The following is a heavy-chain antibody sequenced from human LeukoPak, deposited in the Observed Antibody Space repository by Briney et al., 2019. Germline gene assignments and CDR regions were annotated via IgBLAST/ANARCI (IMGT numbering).Heavy chain of an antibody. Sequence: GGSLRLSCAASGFTFSSYAMSWVRQAPGKGLEWVSAISGSGGSTYYADSVKGRFTISRDNSKNTLYLQMNSLRAEDTAVYYCAKTLLNYDSSGYPYYFDYWGQGTLVTVSS. D-gene: IGHD3-22*01. J-gene: IGHJ4*02. V-gene: IGHV3-23*01. CDR1: GFTFSSYA. CDR2: ISGSGGST. CDR3: AKTLLNYDSSGYPYYFDY.